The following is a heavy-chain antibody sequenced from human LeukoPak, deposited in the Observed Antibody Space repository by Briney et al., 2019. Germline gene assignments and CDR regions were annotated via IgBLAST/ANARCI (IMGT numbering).Heavy chain of an antibody. CDR3: ARRDYGDYYFDY. J-gene: IGHJ4*02. CDR2: IYHSGST. CDR1: GYSISSGYY. Sequence: SETLSLTCAVSGYSISSGYYWGWIRQPPGKGLEWIGSIYHSGSTYYNPSLESRVTISVDTSKNQFSLKLNSVTAADTAVYYCARRDYGDYYFDYWGQGTLVTVSS. V-gene: IGHV4-38-2*01. D-gene: IGHD4-17*01.